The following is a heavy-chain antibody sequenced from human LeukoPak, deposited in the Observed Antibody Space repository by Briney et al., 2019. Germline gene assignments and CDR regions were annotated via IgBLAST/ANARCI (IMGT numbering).Heavy chain of an antibody. V-gene: IGHV4-34*01. D-gene: IGHD5-24*01. CDR3: ASGGRWLQFLVHFDY. CDR1: GGSFSGYY. Sequence: SETLSLTCAVYGGSFSGYYWSWIRQPPGKGLEWIGEINHSGSTNYNPSLKSRVTISVDTSKNQFSLKLSSVTAADTAVYYCASGGRWLQFLVHFDYWGQRTLVTVSS. CDR2: INHSGST. J-gene: IGHJ4*02.